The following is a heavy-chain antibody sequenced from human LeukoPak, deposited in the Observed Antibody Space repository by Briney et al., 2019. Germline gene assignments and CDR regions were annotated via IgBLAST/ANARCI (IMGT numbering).Heavy chain of an antibody. J-gene: IGHJ5*02. CDR1: GGTFSSYA. CDR2: MNPNNGNT. V-gene: IGHV1-8*02. Sequence: GASVKVSCKASGGTFSSYAISWVRQAPGQGLEWMGWMNPNNGNTGYAQKFQGRVTMTRDTSISTAYMELRGLRSDDTAVYYCVRDGEGVAISVNYWFDPWGQGTLVTVSS. CDR3: VRDGEGVAISVNYWFDP. D-gene: IGHD3-10*01.